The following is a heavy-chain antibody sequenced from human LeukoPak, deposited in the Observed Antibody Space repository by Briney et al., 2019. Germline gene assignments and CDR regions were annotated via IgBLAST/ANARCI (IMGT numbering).Heavy chain of an antibody. CDR3: ARRSQAYYDSSGYYHNPPYAAFDI. J-gene: IGHJ3*02. D-gene: IGHD3-22*01. Sequence: SETLSLTCTVSGGSISSSSYYWGWIRQPPGKGLEWIGSIYYSGSTYYNPSLKSRVTISVDTSKNQFSLKPSSVTAADTAVYYCARRSQAYYDSSGYYHNPPYAAFDIWGQGTMVTVSS. V-gene: IGHV4-39*01. CDR2: IYYSGST. CDR1: GGSISSSSYY.